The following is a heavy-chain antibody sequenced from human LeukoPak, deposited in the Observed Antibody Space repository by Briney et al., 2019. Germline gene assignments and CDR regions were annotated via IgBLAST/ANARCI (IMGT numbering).Heavy chain of an antibody. CDR2: MNPNSGNT. D-gene: IGHD3-10*01. J-gene: IGHJ3*02. CDR3: ARGVYGSGSYYKTDAFDI. Sequence: GASVKVSCKASGGTFSSYDINWVRQATGQGLEWMGWMNPNSGNTGYAQKFQGRVTITRNTSISTAYMELSSLRSEDTAVYYCARGVYGSGSYYKTDAFDIWGQGTMVTVSS. CDR1: GGTFSSYD. V-gene: IGHV1-8*03.